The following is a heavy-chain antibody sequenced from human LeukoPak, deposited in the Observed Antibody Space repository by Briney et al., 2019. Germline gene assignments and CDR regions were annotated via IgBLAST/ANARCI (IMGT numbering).Heavy chain of an antibody. CDR1: GFSFSSYA. CDR3: VSRYGSSWYYFDY. J-gene: IGHJ4*02. Sequence: GGSLRLSCAASGFSFSSYAMNWVRQAPGKGLEWVSSISGSGGNTYYADSVKGRFTISRDNSKNTLYLQMNSLRAEDTAVYYCVSRYGSSWYYFDYWGQGMLVTVSS. CDR2: ISGSGGNT. V-gene: IGHV3-23*01. D-gene: IGHD6-13*01.